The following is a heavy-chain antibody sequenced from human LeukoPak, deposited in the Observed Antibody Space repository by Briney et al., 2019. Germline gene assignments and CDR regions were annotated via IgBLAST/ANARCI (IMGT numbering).Heavy chain of an antibody. CDR2: ISASGGT. Sequence: GGALRLSCAASGFAFSSYAMTWVRQAPGKGLEWVSGISASGGTYYADSVKGRFTLSRDNSKNTLHLQMNSLRAEDTAIYYCAKGGASSGGYDCWGQGTLVTVSS. V-gene: IGHV3-23*01. CDR3: AKGGASSGGYDC. D-gene: IGHD2-15*01. CDR1: GFAFSSYA. J-gene: IGHJ4*02.